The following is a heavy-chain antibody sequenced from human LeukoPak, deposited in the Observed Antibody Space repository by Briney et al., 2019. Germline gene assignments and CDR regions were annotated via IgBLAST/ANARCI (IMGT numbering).Heavy chain of an antibody. D-gene: IGHD3-22*01. V-gene: IGHV3-30*18. CDR1: GFTFSSYG. J-gene: IGHJ4*02. Sequence: PGGSLRLSCAASGFTFSSYGMHWVRQAPGKGLEWVAVMSYDGSNKYYADSVKGRFTISRDNSKNTLYLQMNSLRAEDTVVYYCAKEGGEYDSSGYLDYWGQGTLVTVSS. CDR2: MSYDGSNK. CDR3: AKEGGEYDSSGYLDY.